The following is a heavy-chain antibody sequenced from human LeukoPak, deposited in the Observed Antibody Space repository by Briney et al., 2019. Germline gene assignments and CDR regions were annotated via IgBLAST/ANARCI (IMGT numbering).Heavy chain of an antibody. CDR3: ARPRLQYYYDSSGRPGPFDY. J-gene: IGHJ4*02. Sequence: GGSLRLSCAASGFTLSSYAMSWVRQAPGKGLEWVSAISDTGNTYHADSVKGRFTISRDSSKNTLFLQMNSLRAEDTAVYYCARPRLQYYYDSSGRPGPFDYWGQGTLVTVSS. CDR1: GFTLSSYA. CDR2: ISDTGNT. V-gene: IGHV3-23*01. D-gene: IGHD3-22*01.